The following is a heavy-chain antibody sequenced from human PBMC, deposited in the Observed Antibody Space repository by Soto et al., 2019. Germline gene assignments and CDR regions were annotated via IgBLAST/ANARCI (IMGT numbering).Heavy chain of an antibody. V-gene: IGHV3-23*01. Sequence: EVQLLESGGGLVQPGGSLRLACAASGFSFNSYAMFWVRQAPGKGLEWGSVISARGGSSYFADSVKGRFTISRDNSKNVLSLEMNSLRAEDTATYFCAQGSIEYSASVDRWGQGTLVLVSS. J-gene: IGHJ5*02. CDR2: ISARGGSS. CDR1: GFSFNSYA. CDR3: AQGSIEYSASVDR. D-gene: IGHD5-12*01.